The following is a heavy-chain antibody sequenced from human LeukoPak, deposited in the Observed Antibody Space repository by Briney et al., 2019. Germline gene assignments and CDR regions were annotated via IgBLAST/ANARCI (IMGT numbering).Heavy chain of an antibody. CDR1: GGSISSYY. V-gene: IGHV4-59*01. J-gene: IGHJ4*02. D-gene: IGHD6-13*01. CDR3: ARAHSSSWYMDY. CDR2: IYYSGST. Sequence: SETLSPTCSVSGGSISSYYWSWIRQPPGKGLEWIGYIYYSGSTNYNPSLKSRVTISVDTSENQLSLKLSSVTAADTAVYYCARAHSSSWYMDYWGQGTLVTVSS.